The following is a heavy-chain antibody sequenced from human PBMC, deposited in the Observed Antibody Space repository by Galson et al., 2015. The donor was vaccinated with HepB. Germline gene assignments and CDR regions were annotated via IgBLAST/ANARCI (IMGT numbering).Heavy chain of an antibody. CDR2: INAGNGNT. Sequence: SVKVSCKASGYTFTSYAMHWVRQAPGQRLEWMGWINAGNGNTKYSQKFQGRVTITRDTSASTAYMELSSLRSEDTAVYYCARDGLGSGSYGLGWGFDPWGQGTLVTVSS. D-gene: IGHD3-10*01. V-gene: IGHV1-3*01. J-gene: IGHJ5*02. CDR3: ARDGLGSGSYGLGWGFDP. CDR1: GYTFTSYA.